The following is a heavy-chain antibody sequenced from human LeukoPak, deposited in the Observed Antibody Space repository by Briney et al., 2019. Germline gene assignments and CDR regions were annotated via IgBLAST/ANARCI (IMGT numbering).Heavy chain of an antibody. D-gene: IGHD6-13*01. CDR3: ARVGGGDYSRDAFGI. V-gene: IGHV1-2*02. CDR2: INPNSGGT. J-gene: IGHJ3*02. Sequence: ASVKVSCKASGYTFTGYYMHWVRQAPGQGLEWMGWINPNSGGTNYAQKFQGRVTMTRDTSISTAYMELSRLRSDDTAVYYCARVGGGDYSRDAFGIWGQGTMVTVSS. CDR1: GYTFTGYY.